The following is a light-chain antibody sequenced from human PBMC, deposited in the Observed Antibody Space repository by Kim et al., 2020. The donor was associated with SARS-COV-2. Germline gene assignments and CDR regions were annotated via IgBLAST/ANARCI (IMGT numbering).Light chain of an antibody. Sequence: IVLTQSPGTLSLSPGERATLACRASQSVSSRYLAWYQQKPGQAPRLLIYGAYSRWSGTDFTLTISRLEPEDFAVYSSQQYGSSWTFGQGTKVDIK. CDR2: GAY. CDR3: QQYGSSWT. V-gene: IGKV3-20*01. CDR1: QSVSSRY. J-gene: IGKJ1*01.